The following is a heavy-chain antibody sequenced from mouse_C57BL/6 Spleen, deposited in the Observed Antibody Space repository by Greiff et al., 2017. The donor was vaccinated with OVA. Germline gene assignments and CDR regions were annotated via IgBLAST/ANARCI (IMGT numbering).Heavy chain of an antibody. CDR1: GFTFSDYG. CDR2: ISSGSSTI. D-gene: IGHD1-1*01. J-gene: IGHJ4*01. CDR3: ARKEYYGSSSMDY. Sequence: DVMLVESGGGLVKPGGSLKLSCAASGFTFSDYGMHWVRQAPEKGLEWVAYISSGSSTIYYADTVKGRFTISRDNAKNTLFLQMTSLRSEDTAMYYCARKEYYGSSSMDYWGQGTSVTVSS. V-gene: IGHV5-17*01.